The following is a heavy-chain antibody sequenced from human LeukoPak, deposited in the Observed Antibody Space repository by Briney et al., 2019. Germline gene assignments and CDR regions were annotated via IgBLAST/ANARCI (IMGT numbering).Heavy chain of an antibody. J-gene: IGHJ2*01. D-gene: IGHD6-6*01. CDR3: ARLPSQASYWYFDL. CDR1: GYRFTSYW. CDR2: IYPGDSDT. V-gene: IGHV5-51*01. Sequence: GESLKISCKGSGYRFTSYWIGWVRQMPGKGLEWMGIIYPGDSDTRYSPSFQGQVTISADQSISTAYLQWSSLKASDTAMYYCARLPSQASYWYFDLWGRGTLVTVSS.